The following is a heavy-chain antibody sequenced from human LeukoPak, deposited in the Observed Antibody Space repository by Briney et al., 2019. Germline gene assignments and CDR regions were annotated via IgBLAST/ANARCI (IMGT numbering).Heavy chain of an antibody. D-gene: IGHD5-18*01. Sequence: PGGSLRLSCAASGFTFSSYAMSWVRQAPGKGLEWVSAISGSGGSTYYADSVKGRFTISRDDSKNTLHLQMNSLRAEDTAVYYCAKDLGYSYGYFDYWGQGTLVTVSS. J-gene: IGHJ4*02. V-gene: IGHV3-23*01. CDR2: ISGSGGST. CDR3: AKDLGYSYGYFDY. CDR1: GFTFSSYA.